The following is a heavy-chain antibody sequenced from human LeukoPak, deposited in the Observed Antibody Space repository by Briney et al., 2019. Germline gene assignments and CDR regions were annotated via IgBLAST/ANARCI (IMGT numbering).Heavy chain of an antibody. J-gene: IGHJ4*02. D-gene: IGHD2-8*01. Sequence: SETLSLTCTVSGDSVSGFYWSWIRQSAGKGMEWIGRVYPTGSTNYNPSLESRVSMSVDTSNHRLSLKLTSVTAADTAVYYCARGYCTNGVCLVYFDYWGQGTLVTVSS. CDR3: ARGYCTNGVCLVYFDY. CDR1: GDSVSGFY. V-gene: IGHV4-4*07. CDR2: VYPTGST.